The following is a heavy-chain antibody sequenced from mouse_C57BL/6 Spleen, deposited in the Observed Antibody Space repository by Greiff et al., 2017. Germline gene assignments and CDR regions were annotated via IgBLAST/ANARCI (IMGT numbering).Heavy chain of an antibody. CDR1: GFLLRTFGMG. V-gene: IGHV8-8*01. CDR2: IWWDDNK. CDR3: ARNYYYGSSYGYWYFDV. J-gene: IGHJ1*03. Sequence: QVTLKVSGPGILQPSQTLSLTCSFSGFLLRTFGMGVGWIRQPSGKGLEWLAHIWWDDNKYYNPALKSRLTISKDTSKNQVFLKIANVDTADIATYYCARNYYYGSSYGYWYFDVWGTGTTVNVSS. D-gene: IGHD1-1*01.